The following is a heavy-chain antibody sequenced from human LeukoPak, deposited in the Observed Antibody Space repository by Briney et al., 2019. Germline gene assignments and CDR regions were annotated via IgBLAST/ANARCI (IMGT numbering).Heavy chain of an antibody. J-gene: IGHJ4*01. Sequence: SETLSLTCSVSGYLINSGYCWGWFRQSPGKGLEWIGSIYSTGTTYDNRSLKRRVSISVDPSKNQFSLKLRSVTAADTAVYYCASRAPVANIHFDSSGHGNLVTASS. D-gene: IGHD5-12*01. CDR3: ASRAPVANIHFDS. CDR1: GYLINSGYC. V-gene: IGHV4-38-2*02. CDR2: IYSTGTT.